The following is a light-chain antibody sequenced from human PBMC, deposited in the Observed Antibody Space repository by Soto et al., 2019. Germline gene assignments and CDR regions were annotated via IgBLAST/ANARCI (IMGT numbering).Light chain of an antibody. V-gene: IGKV3-20*01. Sequence: IVMTQSPATLSVSPGERATLSCRASQSFGSNLAWYQEKPGQAPRLLIYGASTRATGIPARFSGSGSGTDFTPTISRLEPEDFAVYYCQQYGSSLTFGGGTKVDIK. J-gene: IGKJ4*01. CDR2: GAS. CDR1: QSFGSN. CDR3: QQYGSSLT.